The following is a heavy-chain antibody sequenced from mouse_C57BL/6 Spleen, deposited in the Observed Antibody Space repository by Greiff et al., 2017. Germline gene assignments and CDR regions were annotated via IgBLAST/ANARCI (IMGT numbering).Heavy chain of an antibody. CDR3: ARRGFYDYDGTVDY. D-gene: IGHD2-4*01. J-gene: IGHJ2*01. V-gene: IGHV1-80*01. CDR1: GYAFSSYW. CDR2: IYPGDGDT. Sequence: VKLMESGAELVKPGASVKISCKASGYAFSSYWMNWVKQRPGKGLEWIGQIYPGDGDTNYNGKFKGKATLTADKSSSTAYMQLSSLTSEDSAVYFCARRGFYDYDGTVDYWGQGTTLTVSS.